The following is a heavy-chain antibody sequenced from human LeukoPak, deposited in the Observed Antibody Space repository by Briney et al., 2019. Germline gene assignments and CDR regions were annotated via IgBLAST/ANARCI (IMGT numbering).Heavy chain of an antibody. D-gene: IGHD5-18*01. V-gene: IGHV3-33*01. J-gene: IGHJ5*02. CDR1: GFTFSSYG. CDR3: ARGEAAIVTPAGFDP. CDR2: IWYDGSNK. Sequence: GRSLRLSCAASGFTFSSYGMHWVRQAPGKGLEWVAVIWYDGSNKYYADSVKGRFTISRDNSKNTLYLQMNSLRAEDTAVYYCARGEAAIVTPAGFDPWGQGTLVTVSS.